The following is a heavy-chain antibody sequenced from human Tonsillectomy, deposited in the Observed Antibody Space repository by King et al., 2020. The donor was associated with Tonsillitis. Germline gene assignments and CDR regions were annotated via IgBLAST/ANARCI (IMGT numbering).Heavy chain of an antibody. D-gene: IGHD3-10*01. J-gene: IGHJ4*02. CDR3: VKDFYYGSGTLYIMVCFDY. CDR1: GFTFSTYG. Sequence: QLVQSGGGVVQPGRSLRLSCAASGFTFSTYGMHWVRQAPGKGLEWVAVISYDGSNKYYADSVKGGFTISRDNSKNTLYLQRNRLRAEDTAVYYCVKDFYYGSGTLYIMVCFDYWGQGTLVTVSS. V-gene: IGHV3-30*18. CDR2: ISYDGSNK.